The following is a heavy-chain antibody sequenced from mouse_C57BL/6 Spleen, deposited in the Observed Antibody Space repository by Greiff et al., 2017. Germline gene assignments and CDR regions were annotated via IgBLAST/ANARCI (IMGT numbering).Heavy chain of an antibody. Sequence: EVKLVESGGGLVQPGGSLSLSCAASGFTFTDYYMSWVRQPPGKALEWLGFIRNKANGYTTDYNASVKGRFTISRDNSQSILCLQMNARRGEDSATDDCARYKGRYSNDEDWYVDVWGTGTTVTVSS. CDR2: IRNKANGYTT. J-gene: IGHJ1*03. CDR3: ARYKGRYSNDEDWYVDV. V-gene: IGHV7-3*01. CDR1: GFTFTDYY. D-gene: IGHD2-12*01.